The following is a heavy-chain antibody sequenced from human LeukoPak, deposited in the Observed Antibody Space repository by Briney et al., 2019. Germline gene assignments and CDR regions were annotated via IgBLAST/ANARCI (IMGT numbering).Heavy chain of an antibody. V-gene: IGHV1-18*01. CDR1: GYTFTSYG. CDR2: ISAYNGKT. CDR3: ARGVWGSYRTYNWFDP. Sequence: ASVKASCKPSGYTFTSYGISWGRHAPGHRHECRGWISAYNGKTNYAQKLQGKVTRTKDTSTSPPHKTLKSLRSADTAVSSCARGVWGSYRTYNWFDPWGQGTLVTVSS. D-gene: IGHD3-16*02. J-gene: IGHJ5*02.